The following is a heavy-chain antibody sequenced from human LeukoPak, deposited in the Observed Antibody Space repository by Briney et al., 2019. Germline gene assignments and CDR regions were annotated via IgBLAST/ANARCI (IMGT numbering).Heavy chain of an antibody. CDR3: AKDIREGSETYYSLFDY. J-gene: IGHJ4*02. D-gene: IGHD3-10*01. CDR1: GFTFDDYA. CDR2: INKNSGDI. Sequence: GGSLRLSCAASGFTFDDYAMHWVRQAPGKGLEWVSGINKNSGDIAYADSVKGRFTISRDNAKNSLYLQMNSLRPEDTALYYCAKDIREGSETYYSLFDYWGQGTLITVSS. V-gene: IGHV3-9*01.